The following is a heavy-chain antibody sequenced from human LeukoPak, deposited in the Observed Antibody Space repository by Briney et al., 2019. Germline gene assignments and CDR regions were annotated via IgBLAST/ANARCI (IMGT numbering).Heavy chain of an antibody. CDR3: AKDGWAYCGGDCYLLFDY. Sequence: PGRSLRLSCVASGFSFSSYGXXWVRRAPGXGLEWVALISYEGSIKHYADSVKGRFTISRDNSKNTLYLQMDSLRAEDTAVYYCAKDGWAYCGGDCYLLFDYWGQGTLVTVSS. D-gene: IGHD2-21*02. CDR1: GFSFSSYG. CDR2: ISYEGSIK. V-gene: IGHV3-30*18. J-gene: IGHJ4*02.